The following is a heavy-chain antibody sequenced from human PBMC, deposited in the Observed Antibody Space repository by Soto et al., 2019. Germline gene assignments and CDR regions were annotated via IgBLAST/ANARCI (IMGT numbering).Heavy chain of an antibody. V-gene: IGHV4-59*01. CDR1: GGSFSGYY. CDR2: IYYSGST. Sequence: SETLSLTCAVYGGSFSGYYWSWIRQPPGKGLEWIGYIYYSGSTNYNPSLKSRVTISVDTSKNQFSLKLSSVTAADTAVYYCARDPGYSYGNTWGQGTLVTVSS. D-gene: IGHD5-18*01. CDR3: ARDPGYSYGNT. J-gene: IGHJ5*02.